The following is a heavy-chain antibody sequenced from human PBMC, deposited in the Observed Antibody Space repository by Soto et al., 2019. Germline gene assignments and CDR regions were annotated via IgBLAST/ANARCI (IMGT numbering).Heavy chain of an antibody. D-gene: IGHD3-10*01. CDR3: VRQAGVASTHGDDY. CDR2: MNPYTGET. J-gene: IGHJ4*02. CDR1: GYTFDAFD. V-gene: IGHV1-8*01. Sequence: QVQLVQSGAEVRKPGASVRVSCKASGYTFDAFDIHWVRQATGQGLELMGWMNPYTGETAYTQTFRGRVSMTRDTPVSTAYMELTSLTSEDSAIYCCVRQAGVASTHGDDYGGQGTLVTVSS.